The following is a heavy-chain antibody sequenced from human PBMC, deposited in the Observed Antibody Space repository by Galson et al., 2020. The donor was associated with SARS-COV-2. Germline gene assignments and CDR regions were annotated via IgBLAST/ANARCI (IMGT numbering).Heavy chain of an antibody. V-gene: IGHV1-69*13. D-gene: IGHD2-15*01. CDR1: GGTFSSYA. CDR3: ARLGYCSGGSCATLYYHYGMDV. J-gene: IGHJ6*02. CDR2: IIPIFGTA. Sequence: SVKVSCKASGGTFSSYAISWVRQAPGQGLEWMGGIIPIFGTANYAQKFQGRVTITADESTSTAYMELSSLRSEDTAVYYCARLGYCSGGSCATLYYHYGMDVWGQGTTVTVSS.